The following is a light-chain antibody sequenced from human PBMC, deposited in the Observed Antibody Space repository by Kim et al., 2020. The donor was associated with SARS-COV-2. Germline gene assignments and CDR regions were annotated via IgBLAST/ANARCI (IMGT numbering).Light chain of an antibody. J-gene: IGKJ5*01. CDR2: AAS. Sequence: DIQMTQSPSSLSASVGDKVTITCRASQGITNSLAWYQQKPGKGPKLLIYAASTLQSGVPSRFSGSGSGTDFTLTISSLQPEDVATYYCQKYNGAPITFGQGRRLEIK. CDR3: QKYNGAPIT. V-gene: IGKV1-27*01. CDR1: QGITNS.